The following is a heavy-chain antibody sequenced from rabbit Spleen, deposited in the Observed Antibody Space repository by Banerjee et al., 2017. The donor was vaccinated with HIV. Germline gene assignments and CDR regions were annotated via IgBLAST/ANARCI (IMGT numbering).Heavy chain of an antibody. V-gene: IGHV1S47*01. J-gene: IGHJ4*01. CDR2: IYTGSGST. D-gene: IGHD6-1*01. CDR3: ARESKAFYSAYGYLL. Sequence: EESGGDLVKPGGTLTLTCTASGIDFSSNAMCWVRQAPGKGLEWIGTIYTGSGSTYYASWAKGRFTITRSTSLNTVTLQLNSLTAADTATYFCARESKAFYSAYGYLLWGQGTLVTVS. CDR1: GIDFSSNA.